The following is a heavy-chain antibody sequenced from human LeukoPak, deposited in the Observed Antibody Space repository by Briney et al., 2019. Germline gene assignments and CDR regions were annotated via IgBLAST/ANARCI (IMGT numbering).Heavy chain of an antibody. D-gene: IGHD3-10*01. CDR3: ARSFGESYFDY. CDR2: ISYSGNT. Sequence: SETLSLTCTVSGGSITSGGYFWSWIRQHPGKGLEWIGYISYSGNTYYNPSLKSRLTISVDTSKNQFSLELSSVTAADTAVYYCARSFGESYFDYWGQGILVTVSS. V-gene: IGHV4-31*03. J-gene: IGHJ4*02. CDR1: GGSITSGGYF.